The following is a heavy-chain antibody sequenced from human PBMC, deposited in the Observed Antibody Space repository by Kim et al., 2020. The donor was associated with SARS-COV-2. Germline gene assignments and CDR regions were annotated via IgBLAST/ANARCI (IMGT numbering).Heavy chain of an antibody. CDR1: GFTFSSYW. V-gene: IGHV3-74*01. Sequence: GGSLRLSCAASGFTFSSYWMHWVRQAPGKGLVWVSRINSDGSSTSYADSVKGRFTISRDNAKDTLYLQMNSLRAEDTAVYYCARVLPREQWLYIPKGADAFDIWGQGTMVTVSS. D-gene: IGHD6-19*01. J-gene: IGHJ3*02. CDR2: INSDGSST. CDR3: ARVLPREQWLYIPKGADAFDI.